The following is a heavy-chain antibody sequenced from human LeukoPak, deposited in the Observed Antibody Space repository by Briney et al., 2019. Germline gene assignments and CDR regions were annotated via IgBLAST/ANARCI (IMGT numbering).Heavy chain of an antibody. CDR3: ARSQSLGY. Sequence: GGSLRLSCAASGFAFSSYWMSWVRQAPGKGLGWVANIKHDGSDKYYVDSVKGRFTISRDNAENSLYLQMNSLRAEDTAMYYCARSQSLGYWGQGTPVTVSS. CDR2: IKHDGSDK. J-gene: IGHJ4*02. CDR1: GFAFSSYW. V-gene: IGHV3-7*04.